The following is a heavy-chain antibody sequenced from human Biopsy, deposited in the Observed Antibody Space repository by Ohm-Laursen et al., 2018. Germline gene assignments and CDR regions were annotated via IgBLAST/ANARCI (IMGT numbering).Heavy chain of an antibody. J-gene: IGHJ3*02. CDR1: VFNFDDFA. Sequence: SLGLSCAASVFNFDDFAMHWVRQTPGKGLEWVSGISWHSGRIAYADSVKGRFTISRDNAKNSLYLQMNSLRAVDTALYYCAKGQAPDGYNYAFDIWGQGTMLTVSS. CDR3: AKGQAPDGYNYAFDI. V-gene: IGHV3-9*01. CDR2: ISWHSGRI. D-gene: IGHD5-24*01.